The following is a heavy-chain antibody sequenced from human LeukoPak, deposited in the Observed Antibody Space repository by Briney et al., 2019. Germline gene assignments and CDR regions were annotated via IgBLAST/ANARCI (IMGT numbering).Heavy chain of an antibody. CDR1: GFTFSSYS. V-gene: IGHV3-21*01. Sequence: KRLGGLRLSCAASGFTFSSYSMNWVRQAPGKGLEWVSSISSSSSYIYYADSVKGRFTISRDNAKNSLYLQMNSLRAEDTAVYYCGSGSSGSYHDTTGFDYWGQGTLVTVSP. D-gene: IGHD1-26*01. J-gene: IGHJ4*02. CDR3: GSGSSGSYHDTTGFDY. CDR2: ISSSSSYI.